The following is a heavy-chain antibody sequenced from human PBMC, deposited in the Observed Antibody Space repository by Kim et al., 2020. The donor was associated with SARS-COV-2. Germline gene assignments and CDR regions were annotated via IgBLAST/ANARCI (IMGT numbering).Heavy chain of an antibody. V-gene: IGHV4-4*07. D-gene: IGHD4-4*01. CDR3: ARIVTDYWYFDL. J-gene: IGHJ2*01. Sequence: NYNPSLKSRVTMSVDTSKNQFSLKLSSVTAADTAVYYCARIVTDYWYFDLWGRGTLVTVSS.